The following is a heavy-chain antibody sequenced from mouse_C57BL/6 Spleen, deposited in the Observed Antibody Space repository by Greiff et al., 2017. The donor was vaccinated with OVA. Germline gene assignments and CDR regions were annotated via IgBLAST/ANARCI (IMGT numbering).Heavy chain of an antibody. CDR1: GYTFTDYY. V-gene: IGHV1-26*01. J-gene: IGHJ3*01. D-gene: IGHD2-12*01. Sequence: EVQLQQSGPELVKPGASVKISCKASGYTFTDYYMNWVKQSHGKSLEWIGDINPNNGGTSYNQKFKGKATLTVDKSSSTAYMELRSLTSEDSAVYYCARGVCYDGFAYWGQGTLVTVSA. CDR3: ARGVCYDGFAY. CDR2: INPNNGGT.